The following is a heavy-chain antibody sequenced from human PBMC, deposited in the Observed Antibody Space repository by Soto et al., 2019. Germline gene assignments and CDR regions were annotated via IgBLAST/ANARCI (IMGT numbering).Heavy chain of an antibody. D-gene: IGHD6-13*01. Sequence: LKISCKGSGYSFTSYWIGWVRQMPGKGLEWMGIIYPGDSDTRYSPSFQGQVTISADKSISTAYLQWSSLKASDTAMYYCARSPAAGTPYYYYYYGMDVWGQGTTVTVSS. CDR1: GYSFTSYW. V-gene: IGHV5-51*01. CDR3: ARSPAAGTPYYYYYYGMDV. J-gene: IGHJ6*02. CDR2: IYPGDSDT.